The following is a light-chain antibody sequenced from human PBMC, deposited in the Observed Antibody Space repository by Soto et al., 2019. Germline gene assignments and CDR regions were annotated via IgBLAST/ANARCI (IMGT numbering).Light chain of an antibody. CDR2: DAF. Sequence: EIVLTQSPVTLSLSPGASATLSCRASQSVSRYLAWYQQKPDQAPRLLIYDAFNRATGIPARFSGSGSGTDFTLTISSLEPEDFVVYDCQQRSNWPITFGQGTRL. V-gene: IGKV3-11*01. J-gene: IGKJ5*01. CDR1: QSVSRY. CDR3: QQRSNWPIT.